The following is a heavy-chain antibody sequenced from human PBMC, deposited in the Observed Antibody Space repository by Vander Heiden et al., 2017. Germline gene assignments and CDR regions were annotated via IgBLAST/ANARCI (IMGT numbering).Heavy chain of an antibody. V-gene: IGHV3-23*01. CDR1: GFTFSRYA. J-gene: IGHJ3*02. CDR3: AKRRDAFDI. CDR2: TSATGGST. Sequence: GGALVQPGGSLRLSSAASGFTFSRYAMSWVRQAPGKGLEWVSGTSATGGSTSYAASVKGRFTIYRDNSMNTLYLQMNSLRAEDAAVYYCAKRRDAFDIWGQGTMVTVSS.